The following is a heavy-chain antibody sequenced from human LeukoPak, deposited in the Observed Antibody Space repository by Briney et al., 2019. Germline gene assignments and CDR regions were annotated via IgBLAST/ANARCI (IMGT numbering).Heavy chain of an antibody. CDR2: IYWDDDK. CDR1: GFSLSSSGVG. D-gene: IGHD4-17*01. J-gene: IGHJ3*01. CDR3: AHSGTVTSPHDAFDV. Sequence: KESGPTRVKPTQTLTLTCTFSGFSLSSSGVGVGWIRQPPGKALEWLALIYWDDDKRYSPSLKSRLTITKDTSKNQVVLTLTNMVPVDTGTYYCAHSGTVTSPHDAFDVWGQGTMVTVSS. V-gene: IGHV2-5*02.